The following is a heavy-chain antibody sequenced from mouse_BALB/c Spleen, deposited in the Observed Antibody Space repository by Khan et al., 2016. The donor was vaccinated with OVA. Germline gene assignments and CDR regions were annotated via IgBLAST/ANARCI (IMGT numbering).Heavy chain of an antibody. Sequence: QVQLKESGPGLVAPSQSLSITCTVSGFSLTGYGVNWVRQPPGKGLEWLGMIWGDGSTDYNSALKSRLSISKDKSKSQVFLKMNSLQTDDTARYYCAREIYYDYAYYYAMDYWGQGTSVTVSS. J-gene: IGHJ4*01. CDR1: GFSLTGYG. CDR2: IWGDGST. CDR3: AREIYYDYAYYYAMDY. V-gene: IGHV2-6-7*01. D-gene: IGHD2-4*01.